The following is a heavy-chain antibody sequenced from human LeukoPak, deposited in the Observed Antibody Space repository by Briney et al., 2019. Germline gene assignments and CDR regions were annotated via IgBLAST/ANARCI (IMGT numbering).Heavy chain of an antibody. J-gene: IGHJ5*02. CDR2: INPSGGST. D-gene: IGHD2-2*01. Sequence: ASVKVSCKASGYTFTGYYMHWVRQAPGQGLEWMGIINPSGGSTSYAQKFQGRVTMTRDTSTSTVYMELSSLRSEDTAVYYCARRDCSSTSCYGPNWFDPWGQGTLVTVSS. CDR3: ARRDCSSTSCYGPNWFDP. CDR1: GYTFTGYY. V-gene: IGHV1-46*01.